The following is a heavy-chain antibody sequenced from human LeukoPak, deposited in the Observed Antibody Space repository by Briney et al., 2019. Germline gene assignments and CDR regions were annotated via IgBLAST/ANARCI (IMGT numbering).Heavy chain of an antibody. D-gene: IGHD7-27*01. V-gene: IGHV4-30-4*01. J-gene: IGHJ3*02. CDR1: GGSFSGYY. CDR2: IYYSGST. Sequence: SEILSLTCAVYGGSFSGYYWSWIRQPPGKGLEWIGYIYYSGSTYYNPSLKSRVTISVDTSKNQFSLKLSSVTAADTAVYYCARPTLGWDAFDIWGQGTMVTVSS. CDR3: ARPTLGWDAFDI.